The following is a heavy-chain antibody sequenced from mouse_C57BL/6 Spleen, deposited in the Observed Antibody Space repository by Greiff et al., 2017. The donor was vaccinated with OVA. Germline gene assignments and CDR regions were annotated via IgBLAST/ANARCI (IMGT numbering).Heavy chain of an antibody. CDR3: ARGVLRPYWYFDV. J-gene: IGHJ1*03. V-gene: IGHV1-69*01. CDR2: IDPSDSYT. Sequence: QVQLQQPGAELVMPGASVQLSCKASGYTFTSYWMHWVKQRPGPGLEWIGEIDPSDSYTNYNQKFQGKSTLTVDKSSSTAYMQLSSLTSEDSAVYYCARGVLRPYWYFDVWGTGTTVTGSS. CDR1: GYTFTSYW. D-gene: IGHD1-2*01.